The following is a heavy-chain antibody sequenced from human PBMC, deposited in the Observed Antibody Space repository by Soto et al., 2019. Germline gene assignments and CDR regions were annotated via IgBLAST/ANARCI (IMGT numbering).Heavy chain of an antibody. CDR3: AKDYGSSRYFFDY. D-gene: IGHD6-19*01. V-gene: IGHV3-23*01. Sequence: GWSLRLSCASSVFTFMNYAMSWVRQAPGEGLEWVSTISGNGANTHYADSVKGRFSISRDNSKNTLYIQMNSLRAEDTAVYYCAKDYGSSRYFFDYWGQGALVTVSS. CDR2: ISGNGANT. J-gene: IGHJ4*02. CDR1: VFTFMNYA.